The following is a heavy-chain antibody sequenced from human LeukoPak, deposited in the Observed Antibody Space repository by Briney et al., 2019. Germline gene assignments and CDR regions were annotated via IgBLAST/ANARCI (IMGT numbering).Heavy chain of an antibody. CDR2: ISSSSSYI. CDR1: GFTFSSYS. D-gene: IGHD3-10*01. V-gene: IGHV3-21*01. J-gene: IGHJ4*02. Sequence: GGSLRLSCAASGFTFSSYSMNWVRQAPGKGLEWVSSISSSSSYIYYADSVKGRFTISRNNAKNSLYLQMNSLRAEDTAVYYCARYRETYYYGSGSYYPDYWGQGTLVTVSS. CDR3: ARYRETYYYGSGSYYPDY.